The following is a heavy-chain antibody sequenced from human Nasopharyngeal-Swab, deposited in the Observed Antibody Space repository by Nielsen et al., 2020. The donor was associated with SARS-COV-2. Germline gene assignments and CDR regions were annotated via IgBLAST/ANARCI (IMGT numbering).Heavy chain of an antibody. CDR1: GFTFSHYA. Sequence: GESLKISCAVSGFTFSHYAMSWVRQAPGKGLEWVSTMSGSSNTYYADSVKGRFTISRDSSKNTLYLQMNSLRAEDTGVYYCAKDLGPILKLDPYDHWGQGTLVTVSS. J-gene: IGHJ4*02. V-gene: IGHV3-23*01. D-gene: IGHD3/OR15-3a*01. CDR3: AKDLGPILKLDPYDH. CDR2: MSGSSNT.